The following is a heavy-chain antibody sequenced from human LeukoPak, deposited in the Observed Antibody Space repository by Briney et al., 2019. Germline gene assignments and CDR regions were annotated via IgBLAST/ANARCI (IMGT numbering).Heavy chain of an antibody. D-gene: IGHD3-22*01. CDR2: ISAYNGNT. J-gene: IGHJ4*02. Sequence: ASVKVSCKASGYTFTSYGISWVRQAPGQGLEWMGWISAYNGNTNYAQKLQGRVTMTTDTSTSTAYMELRSLRSDDTAVYYCARVLSYYDSSGYYPFDYWGQGTLVTVSS. CDR3: ARVLSYYDSSGYYPFDY. CDR1: GYTFTSYG. V-gene: IGHV1-18*01.